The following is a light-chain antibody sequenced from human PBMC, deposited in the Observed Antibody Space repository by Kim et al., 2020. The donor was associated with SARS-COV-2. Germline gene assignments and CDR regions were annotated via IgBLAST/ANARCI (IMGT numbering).Light chain of an antibody. V-gene: IGKV3-20*01. Sequence: EIVLTQSPVTVSLSPGDRASLSCRASHSVSSSYLACYQQKPGQAPRLLIYGASSRATGIPDRFSGSGSRTDFTHTISRLEPEDVAVYYCQQYGSSPRTFGGGTKVDIK. CDR1: HSVSSSY. CDR3: QQYGSSPRT. J-gene: IGKJ4*01. CDR2: GAS.